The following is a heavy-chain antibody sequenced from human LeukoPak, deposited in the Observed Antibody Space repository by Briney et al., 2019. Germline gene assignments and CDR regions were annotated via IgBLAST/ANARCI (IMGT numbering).Heavy chain of an antibody. CDR1: GFSLSTSGMC. J-gene: IGHJ6*02. D-gene: IGHD6-13*01. CDR2: IDWDDDK. Sequence: SGPTLVNPTQTLTPTCTFSGFSLSTSGMCVSWIRQPPGKALEWLARIDWDDDKYYSTSLKTRLTISKDTSKNQVVLTMTNMDPVDTATYYCARTDSSSWYGYADYGMDVWGQGTTVTVSS. V-gene: IGHV2-70*11. CDR3: ARTDSSSWYGYADYGMDV.